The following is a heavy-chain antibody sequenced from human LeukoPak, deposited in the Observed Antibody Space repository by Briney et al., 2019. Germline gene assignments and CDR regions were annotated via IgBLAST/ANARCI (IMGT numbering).Heavy chain of an antibody. Sequence: PGGSLRLSCAASGFTFDDYAMHWVRQAPGKGLEWVSGISWNSGSIGYADPVKGRFTISRDNAKNSLYLQMNSLRAEDTASYYCAKCWTPSDYDFWSGYYGMDVWGQGTTVTVSS. CDR1: GFTFDDYA. CDR3: AKCWTPSDYDFWSGYYGMDV. V-gene: IGHV3-9*01. D-gene: IGHD3-3*01. J-gene: IGHJ6*02. CDR2: ISWNSGSI.